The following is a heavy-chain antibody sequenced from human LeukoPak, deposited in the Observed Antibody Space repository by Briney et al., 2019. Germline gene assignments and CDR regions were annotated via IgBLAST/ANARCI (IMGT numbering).Heavy chain of an antibody. Sequence: SETLSLTCTVSGASINSSYWSWIRQPPGKGLEWIGYISYSGSTNSNPSLRSRVTMSVDTSKNQFSLKLTSMTAADTAGYYCARGRSGGVVTLDYWGQGTLVTVSS. D-gene: IGHD2-21*02. CDR1: GASINSSY. CDR3: ARGRSGGVVTLDY. V-gene: IGHV4-59*01. CDR2: ISYSGST. J-gene: IGHJ4*02.